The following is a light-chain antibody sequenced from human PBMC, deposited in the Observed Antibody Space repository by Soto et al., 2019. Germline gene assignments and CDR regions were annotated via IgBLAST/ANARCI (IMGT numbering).Light chain of an antibody. Sequence: EMVLTQSPATLSLSPGEGATLSCRASQYVSSFLAWYQQKPGQAPRLLIYGASNRATGIPDRFSGSGSGTDFTLTISRLEPEDFAVYYCQQYGSSGTFGQGTKVDIK. CDR1: QYVSSF. V-gene: IGKV3-20*01. J-gene: IGKJ1*01. CDR3: QQYGSSGT. CDR2: GAS.